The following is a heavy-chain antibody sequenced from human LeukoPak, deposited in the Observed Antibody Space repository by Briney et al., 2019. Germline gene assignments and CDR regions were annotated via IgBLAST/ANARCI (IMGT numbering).Heavy chain of an antibody. CDR2: ISNSGST. CDR3: GRDALVGYFSYYYMDV. CDR1: GGSISSHY. J-gene: IGHJ6*03. D-gene: IGHD2-15*01. Sequence: SETLSLTCTVPGGSISSHYWTWIRQSPVKGLEWIGDISNSGSTSYNPSLKSRVTISIDTSKNQFSLKLSSVTAADTAVYYCGRDALVGYFSYYYMDVWGKGTTVTVSS. V-gene: IGHV4-59*11.